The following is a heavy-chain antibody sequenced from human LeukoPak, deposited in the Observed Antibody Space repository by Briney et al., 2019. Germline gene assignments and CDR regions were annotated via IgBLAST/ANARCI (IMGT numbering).Heavy chain of an antibody. CDR3: ASEQYSGSRHVDC. Sequence: KPSETLSLTCAVSGGSFSSGNWWNWVRQPPGKGLEWIGQIYPSGSTNYNPSLESRVTISVDTSKNQFSLKVRPVTAADTAVYYCASEQYSGSRHVDCWGQGTLVTVSS. D-gene: IGHD1-26*01. V-gene: IGHV4-4*02. J-gene: IGHJ4*02. CDR2: IYPSGST. CDR1: GGSFSSGNW.